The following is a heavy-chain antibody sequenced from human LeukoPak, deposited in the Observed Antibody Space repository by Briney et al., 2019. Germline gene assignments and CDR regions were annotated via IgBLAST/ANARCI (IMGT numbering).Heavy chain of an antibody. J-gene: IGHJ4*02. CDR1: GFTFSSYG. Sequence: GGSLRLSCAASGFTFSSYGMHWVRQAPGKGLEWVAVIWYDGSNKHYADSVKGRFTISRDNSKNTLYLQMNSLRAEDTAVYYCARREMVRGANFDYWGQGTLVTVSS. CDR2: IWYDGSNK. D-gene: IGHD3-10*01. V-gene: IGHV3-33*01. CDR3: ARREMVRGANFDY.